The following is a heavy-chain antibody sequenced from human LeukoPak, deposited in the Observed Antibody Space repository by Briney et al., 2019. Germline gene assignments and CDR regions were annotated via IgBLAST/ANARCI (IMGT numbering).Heavy chain of an antibody. Sequence: SETLSLTCAVYGGSFSGYHWSWIRQPPGKGLEWIGEINHSGSTNYNPSLKSRVTISVDTSKNQFSLKLSSVTAADTAVYYCARVSVVRGVIRYYFDYWGQGTLVTVSS. CDR1: GGSFSGYH. J-gene: IGHJ4*02. CDR3: ARVSVVRGVIRYYFDY. V-gene: IGHV4-34*01. D-gene: IGHD3-10*01. CDR2: INHSGST.